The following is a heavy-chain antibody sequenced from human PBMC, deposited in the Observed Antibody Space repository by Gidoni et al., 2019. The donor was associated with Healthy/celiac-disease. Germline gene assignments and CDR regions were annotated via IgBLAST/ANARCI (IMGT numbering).Heavy chain of an antibody. CDR1: GCSFSPNGVG. Sequence: QITLKESGPTLVKPTQTLTLTCTFSGCSFSPNGVGVGWIRQPPGKALEWLALIYWDDGKRFSPSLKSRLSITNDPSKNQVVLTITTVDPVDTATYYCAKYLAGSHFDSWGQGTLVTVSS. D-gene: IGHD2-2*02. CDR2: IYWDDGK. V-gene: IGHV2-5*02. J-gene: IGHJ4*02. CDR3: AKYLAGSHFDS.